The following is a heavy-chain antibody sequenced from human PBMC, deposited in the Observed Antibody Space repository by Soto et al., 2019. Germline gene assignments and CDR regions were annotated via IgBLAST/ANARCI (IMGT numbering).Heavy chain of an antibody. Sequence: GGSLRLSCAASGFTFSSYAMHWVRQAPGKGLEWVAVISYDGSNKYYADSVKGRFTISRDNSKNTLYLQMNSLRAEDTAVYYCAREYYDFWSGSPYYYYGMDVWGQGTTVTVSS. D-gene: IGHD3-3*01. V-gene: IGHV3-30-3*01. CDR3: AREYYDFWSGSPYYYYGMDV. CDR2: ISYDGSNK. CDR1: GFTFSSYA. J-gene: IGHJ6*02.